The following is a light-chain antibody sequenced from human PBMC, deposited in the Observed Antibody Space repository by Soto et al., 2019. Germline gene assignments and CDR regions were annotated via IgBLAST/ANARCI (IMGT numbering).Light chain of an antibody. CDR1: QSVGRNY. V-gene: IGKV3-20*01. Sequence: PGESATLSCSASQSVGRNYLAWFQHKPGQAPRLVIHGTSSRDTGIPDRVSGSGSGTDVTLTINSLETEDFAVYYCQHFGSSLRTFGQGTKVDIK. J-gene: IGKJ1*01. CDR3: QHFGSSLRT. CDR2: GTS.